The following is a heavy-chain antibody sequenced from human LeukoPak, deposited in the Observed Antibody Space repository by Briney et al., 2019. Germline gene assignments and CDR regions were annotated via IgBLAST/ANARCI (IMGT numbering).Heavy chain of an antibody. J-gene: IGHJ4*02. CDR2: ISSSSSYI. CDR3: AREGIVVVPAAIFYYFDY. D-gene: IGHD2-2*02. Sequence: GGSLRLSCAASGFTFSSYSMNWVRQAPGKGLEWVSSISSSSSYIYYADSVKGRFTISRDNAKNSLYLQMNGLRAEDTAVYYCAREGIVVVPAAIFYYFDYWGQGTLVTVSS. V-gene: IGHV3-21*01. CDR1: GFTFSSYS.